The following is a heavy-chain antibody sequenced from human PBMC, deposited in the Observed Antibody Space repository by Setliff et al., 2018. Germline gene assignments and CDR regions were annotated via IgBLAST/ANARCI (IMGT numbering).Heavy chain of an antibody. D-gene: IGHD3-10*01. CDR2: INHSGST. J-gene: IGHJ4*02. Sequence: SETLSLTCAVYGGSFSTYYWIWIRQPPGKGLEWIGEINHSGSTNYNPSLKSRVTISVDTSKNQFSLKLSSVTAADTAVYYCARGSARRGYYGSGSYYRGFDYWGQGTLVTVSS. CDR3: ARGSARRGYYGSGSYYRGFDY. CDR1: GGSFSTYY. V-gene: IGHV4-34*01.